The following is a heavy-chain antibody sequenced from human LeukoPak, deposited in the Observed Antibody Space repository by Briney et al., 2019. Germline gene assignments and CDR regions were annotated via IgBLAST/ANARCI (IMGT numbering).Heavy chain of an antibody. V-gene: IGHV3-7*05. CDR2: IKQDGSEK. CDR1: GFAFNSNW. D-gene: IGHD4/OR15-4a*01. Sequence: GGSLRLSCAASGFAFNSNWMSWVRQAPGKGLEWVVNIKQDGSEKYYVDSVKGRFTISRDNAKNSLYLQMNSLRAEDTAVYYCARDFNYGDFDYWGQGTLVTVSS. J-gene: IGHJ4*02. CDR3: ARDFNYGDFDY.